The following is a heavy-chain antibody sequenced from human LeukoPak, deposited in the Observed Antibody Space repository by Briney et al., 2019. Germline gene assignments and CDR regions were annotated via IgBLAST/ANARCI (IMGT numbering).Heavy chain of an antibody. J-gene: IGHJ6*03. D-gene: IGHD1-14*01. CDR2: INHSGTT. CDR3: ARGRNWQTFYHYCMDV. Sequence: SETLSLTCGVSGGSFSGYYWTWIRQSPGKGLEWMGEINHSGTTIYNLSLKSRVSMSVDTSRNQISLKMTSVTAADTAVYYCARGRNWQTFYHYCMDVWGNGTTVTVSS. CDR1: GGSFSGYY. V-gene: IGHV4-34*01.